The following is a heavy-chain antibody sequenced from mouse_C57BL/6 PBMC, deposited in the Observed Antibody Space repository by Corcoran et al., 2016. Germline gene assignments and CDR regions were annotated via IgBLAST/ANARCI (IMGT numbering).Heavy chain of an antibody. CDR3: ARRVTTVGSYWYRDV. CDR1: GYTFTDYD. Sequence: QIQLQQSGPELVKPGASVKISCKASGYTFTDYDINWVQQRPGQGLEWIGWIYPGSGNTKYNEKFKGKATLTVDTSSSTAYMQLSSLTSADSAVYYCARRVTTVGSYWYRDVWGTGTTVTVSS. D-gene: IGHD1-1*01. V-gene: IGHV1-84*01. J-gene: IGHJ1*03. CDR2: IYPGSGNT.